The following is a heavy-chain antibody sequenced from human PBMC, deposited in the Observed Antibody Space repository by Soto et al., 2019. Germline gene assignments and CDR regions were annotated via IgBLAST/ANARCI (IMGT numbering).Heavy chain of an antibody. CDR3: VKDGGDDYGDYFGGYFQH. V-gene: IGHV3-23*01. D-gene: IGHD4-17*01. CDR1: VFSFSSYA. Sequence: EVQLLESGGGLVQPGGSLRLSCAASVFSFSSYAMSWVRQAPWKGLEWVSAISGSGGSTYCADSVKGRFTISRDNSKNTLYLQMNSLRAEDTAVYYSVKDGGDDYGDYFGGYFQHWGQGTLVTVSS. CDR2: ISGSGGST. J-gene: IGHJ1*01.